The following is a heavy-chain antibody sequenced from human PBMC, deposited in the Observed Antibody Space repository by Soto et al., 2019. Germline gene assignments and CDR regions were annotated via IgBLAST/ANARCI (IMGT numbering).Heavy chain of an antibody. J-gene: IGHJ3*01. V-gene: IGHV1-2*06. D-gene: IGHD4-17*01. CDR2: ITPNSGDT. CDR3: VRWGYGSNCHEF. Sequence: ASVKVSCKTSGYIFTGYFIHWVRQTPGQGLQWLGRITPNSGDTKYGQTFQGRVTLTRDTSASTAYMELSGLRADDTALYYCVRWGYGSNCHEFWGQGTLVTVSS. CDR1: GYIFTGYF.